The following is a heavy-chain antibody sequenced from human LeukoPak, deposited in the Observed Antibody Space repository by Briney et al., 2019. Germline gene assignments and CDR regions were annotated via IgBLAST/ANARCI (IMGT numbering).Heavy chain of an antibody. Sequence: GGSLRLSCAASGFTFSSYAMSWVRQAPGKGLEWVSTVSGSGGRTYYADSVKGRFTISRDNSKNTLYLQMSSLRSEDTAVYYCARAAAGYNWFDPWGQGTLVTVSS. D-gene: IGHD6-13*01. J-gene: IGHJ5*02. CDR3: ARAAAGYNWFDP. V-gene: IGHV3-23*01. CDR1: GFTFSSYA. CDR2: VSGSGGRT.